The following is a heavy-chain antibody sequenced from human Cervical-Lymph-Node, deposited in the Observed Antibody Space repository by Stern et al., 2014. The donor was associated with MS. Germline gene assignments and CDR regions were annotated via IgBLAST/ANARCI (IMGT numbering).Heavy chain of an antibody. V-gene: IGHV3-21*01. CDR1: GFTFRSYG. CDR2: ISSSGSNK. J-gene: IGHJ6*02. D-gene: IGHD2-2*01. Sequence: EDQLVESGGGLVKPGGSLRLSCAASGFTFRSYGMHWVRQAPGKGLEWVSSISSSGSNKYYADSVKGRLTISRDNAKNSLYLQMNSLRAEDTGIYYCARHCSSSSCYRYYGMDVWGQGTTVTVSS. CDR3: ARHCSSSSCYRYYGMDV.